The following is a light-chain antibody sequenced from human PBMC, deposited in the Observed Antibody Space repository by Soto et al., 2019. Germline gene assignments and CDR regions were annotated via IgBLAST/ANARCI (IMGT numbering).Light chain of an antibody. CDR1: SSNIGSNT. Sequence: QSVLTQPPSASGTPGQRVTISCSGSSSNIGSNTVNWYQQLPGTAPRVLIYSNNQRPSGVPDRFSGSKSGTSASLAISGLQSEDEAAYYCAAWDDSRNGYVLGTGTKLTVL. CDR2: SNN. V-gene: IGLV1-44*01. J-gene: IGLJ1*01. CDR3: AAWDDSRNGYV.